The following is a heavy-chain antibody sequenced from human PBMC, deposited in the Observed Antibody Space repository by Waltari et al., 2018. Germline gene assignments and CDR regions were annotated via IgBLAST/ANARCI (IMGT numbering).Heavy chain of an antibody. CDR2: IYHSGIT. CDR1: PGSIRSFY. D-gene: IGHD4-4*01. J-gene: IGHJ5*02. CDR3: ARIAPPYSNAAYGGWSDP. V-gene: IGHV4-59*08. Sequence: QVQLQESGPGLVKPSETLSLTCTVSPGSIRSFYWSWIRLPPGKGLEWIGYIYHSGITSCSPSLKSLVTIGVDTSTNQFSLKMRSVTAADTAVYYCARIAPPYSNAAYGGWSDPWGQGTLVTVSS.